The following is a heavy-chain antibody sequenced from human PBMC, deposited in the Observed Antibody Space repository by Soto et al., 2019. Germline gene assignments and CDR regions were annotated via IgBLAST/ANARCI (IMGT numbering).Heavy chain of an antibody. J-gene: IGHJ4*02. CDR3: AHRGNYFDNSGYYFDY. CDR1: GFSLSTSGVG. D-gene: IGHD3-22*01. CDR2: IYWDDDK. V-gene: IGHV2-5*02. Sequence: QITLKESGPTLVKPTQTLTLTCTFSGFSLSTSGVGVGWIRQPPGKALEWLALIYWDDDKRYSPSLKSRLTITKDTSKNQVVLIMTNMDPVDTATYYCAHRGNYFDNSGYYFDYWGQGTLLTVSS.